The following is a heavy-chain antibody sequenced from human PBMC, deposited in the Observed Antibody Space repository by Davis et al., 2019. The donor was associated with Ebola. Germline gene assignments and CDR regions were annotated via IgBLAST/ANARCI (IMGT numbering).Heavy chain of an antibody. CDR1: GYIFTSYD. V-gene: IGHV1-8*01. CDR3: ARRRWCSSGCIFS. D-gene: IGHD3-22*01. Sequence: AASVKVSCKASGYIFTSYDINWVRQAPGPGLERMGWMNSNSGNTGYARKFQDRVTMTRDTSMDTAYMELSSLRSEDTAVCFCARRRWCSSGCIFSWGQGTMVTVSS. J-gene: IGHJ3*01. CDR2: MNSNSGNT.